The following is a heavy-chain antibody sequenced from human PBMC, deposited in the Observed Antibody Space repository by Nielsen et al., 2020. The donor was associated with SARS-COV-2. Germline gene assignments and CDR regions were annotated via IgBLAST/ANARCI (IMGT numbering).Heavy chain of an antibody. Sequence: SETLSLTCTVSGASIRSYYWSWPRQPPGKGLEWIGHIHSIGSTNYNPAPKSRVTISADTSKNQFSLRLTSVSAADAAVYYCATVGSGWYKFFDYWGQGALVTVSS. CDR1: GASIRSYY. CDR2: IHSIGST. D-gene: IGHD6-19*01. V-gene: IGHV4-59*12. J-gene: IGHJ4*02. CDR3: ATVGSGWYKFFDY.